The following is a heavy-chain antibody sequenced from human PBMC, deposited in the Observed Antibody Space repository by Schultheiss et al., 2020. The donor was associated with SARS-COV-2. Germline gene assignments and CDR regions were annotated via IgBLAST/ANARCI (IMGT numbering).Heavy chain of an antibody. J-gene: IGHJ4*02. D-gene: IGHD2-15*01. CDR1: GFTFSNAW. Sequence: GGSLRLSCAASGFTFSNAWMSWVRQAPGKGLEWVAVISYDGSNKYYADSVKGRFTISRDNSKNTLYLQMNSLRAEDTAVYYCAKDLGRIIDYWGQGTLVTVSS. CDR3: AKDLGRIIDY. V-gene: IGHV3-30*18. CDR2: ISYDGSNK.